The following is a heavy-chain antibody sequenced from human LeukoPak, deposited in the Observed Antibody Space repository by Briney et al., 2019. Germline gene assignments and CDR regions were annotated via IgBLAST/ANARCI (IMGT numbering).Heavy chain of an antibody. J-gene: IGHJ2*01. Sequence: GGSLRLSCAAAGFTFSSYPMHWVRQAPGKGLEWVAVISYDVGNKYHADYVKGRFTISRDNSKNTLYLQMNSLRAEDTAVYYCARANELGHWYFDLWGRGTLVTVSS. CDR1: GFTFSSYP. V-gene: IGHV3-30*04. CDR3: ARANELGHWYFDL. CDR2: ISYDVGNK. D-gene: IGHD7-27*01.